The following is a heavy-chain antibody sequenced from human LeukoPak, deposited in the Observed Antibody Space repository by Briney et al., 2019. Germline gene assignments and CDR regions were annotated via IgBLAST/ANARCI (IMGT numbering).Heavy chain of an antibody. CDR3: AKANTGYSSGWTQYYFDY. CDR2: ISGSGTHT. J-gene: IGHJ4*02. D-gene: IGHD6-19*01. V-gene: IGHV3-23*01. Sequence: GGSLRLSCAASGFTFSTYAMSWVRQAPGKGLEWVSGISGSGTHTYYADSVKGRFTISRDNSKNTLYLQMNSLRAEDTAVYYCAKANTGYSSGWTQYYFDYWGQGTLVTVSS. CDR1: GFTFSTYA.